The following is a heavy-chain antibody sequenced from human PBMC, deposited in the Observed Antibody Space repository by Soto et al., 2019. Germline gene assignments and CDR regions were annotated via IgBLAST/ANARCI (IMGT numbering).Heavy chain of an antibody. CDR3: ARDRYDFWSGYYTGYYYYGMDV. J-gene: IGHJ6*02. CDR1: GFTFSYYY. CDR2: ISSSGSTI. D-gene: IGHD3-3*01. V-gene: IGHV3-11*01. Sequence: PVGPLRLSCAASGFTFSYYYMSWIRQAPGKGLEWVSYISSSGSTIYYADSVKGRFTISRDNAKNSLYLQMNSLRAEDTAVYYCARDRYDFWSGYYTGYYYYGMDVWGQGTTVTVS.